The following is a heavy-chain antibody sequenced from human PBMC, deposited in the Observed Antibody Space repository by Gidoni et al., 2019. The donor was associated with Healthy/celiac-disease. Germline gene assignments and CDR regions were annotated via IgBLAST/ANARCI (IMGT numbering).Heavy chain of an antibody. V-gene: IGHV3-53*01. D-gene: IGHD6-19*01. J-gene: IGHJ4*02. Sequence: EVQLVESGGGLIQPGGSLRLSCAASGFTVSSNSMSWVRQAPGKGLEWVSVIYSGGNTYYADSVKGRFTISRDNSKNTRYLQMNSLRAEDTAVYYCAREGSGGYYFDYWGQGTLVTVSS. CDR3: AREGSGGYYFDY. CDR2: IYSGGNT. CDR1: GFTVSSNS.